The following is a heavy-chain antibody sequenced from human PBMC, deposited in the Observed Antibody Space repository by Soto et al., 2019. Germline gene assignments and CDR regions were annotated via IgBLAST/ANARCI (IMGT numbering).Heavy chain of an antibody. CDR3: AKDQGSSWYEIDY. Sequence: GGSLRLSCAASGLTFTSYGMNWVRQAPGKGLEWVSTISGSGGSTYYADSVKGRFTISRDNSKNTLYLQMNSLRAEDTAVYYCAKDQGSSWYEIDYWGQGTLVTVSS. CDR2: ISGSGGST. CDR1: GLTFTSYG. V-gene: IGHV3-23*01. D-gene: IGHD6-13*01. J-gene: IGHJ4*02.